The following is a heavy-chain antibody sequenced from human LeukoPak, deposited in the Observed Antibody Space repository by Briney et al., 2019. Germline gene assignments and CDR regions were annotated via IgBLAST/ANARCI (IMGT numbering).Heavy chain of an antibody. Sequence: KPSETLSLTCTVSGGSISSSSYYWGWIRQPPGKGLEWIGSIYYSGSTYYNPSLKSRVTISVDTSKSQFSLKLSSVTAADTAVYYCARKRDTNTAMVSGWFDPWGQGTLVTVSS. V-gene: IGHV4-39*07. CDR1: GGSISSSSYY. CDR2: IYYSGST. D-gene: IGHD5-18*01. CDR3: ARKRDTNTAMVSGWFDP. J-gene: IGHJ5*02.